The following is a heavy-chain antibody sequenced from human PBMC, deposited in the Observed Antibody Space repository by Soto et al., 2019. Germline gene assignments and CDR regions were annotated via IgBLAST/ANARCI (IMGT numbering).Heavy chain of an antibody. Sequence: GVSLKISCKGSGYSFTIYWIGWVRQMPGKGLEWMGIIYPGDSDTRYSPSFQGQVTISADKSISTAYLQFSLKLSSVTAADTAVYYCARVLHCSSTSCYYFDYWGQGTLVTVSS. V-gene: IGHV5-51*01. J-gene: IGHJ4*02. CDR1: GYSFTIYW. D-gene: IGHD2-2*01. CDR2: IYPGDSDT. CDR3: ARVLHCSSTSCYYFDY.